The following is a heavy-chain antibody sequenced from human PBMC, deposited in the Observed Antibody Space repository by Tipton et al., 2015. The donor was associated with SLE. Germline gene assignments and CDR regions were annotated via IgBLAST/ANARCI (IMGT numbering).Heavy chain of an antibody. CDR1: GGSISSGSYF. Sequence: TLSLTCSVSGGSISSGSYFWTWIRQPAGKGLEWIGRINTSGSTLYNPSLKSRVTISVDTSKNQFSLRASSVTAADTAVYYYARNADGSFDYWGQGTLVTVSS. CDR2: INTSGST. V-gene: IGHV4-61*02. CDR3: ARNADGSFDY. J-gene: IGHJ4*02. D-gene: IGHD1-14*01.